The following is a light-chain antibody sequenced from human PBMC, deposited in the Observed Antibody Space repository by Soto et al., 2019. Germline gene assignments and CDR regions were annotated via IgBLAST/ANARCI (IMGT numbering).Light chain of an antibody. CDR2: DAS. CDR3: LPARLLGT. Sequence: LSLCPGERATISCRASQSVSNNYLAWYQQNPGQAPRLLIYDASNRATGIPARFIGSGSRPAFTLCIRSIPPEPFALYKRLPARLLGTFPGGTKVDIK. V-gene: IGKV3-11*01. CDR1: QSVSNNY. J-gene: IGKJ4*02.